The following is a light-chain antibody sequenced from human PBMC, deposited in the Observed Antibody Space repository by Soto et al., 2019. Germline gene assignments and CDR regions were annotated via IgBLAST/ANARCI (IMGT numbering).Light chain of an antibody. Sequence: DFRMPQSPSTLSASVGDRSTMLCRASQTISSWLAWYQQKPGKAPKLLIYDVSSLESGVPSRFSGSGSGTEFTLTISSLQPDDFATYYCQQYNTFWTFGKGTKV. CDR2: DVS. CDR1: QTISSW. J-gene: IGKJ1*01. CDR3: QQYNTFWT. V-gene: IGKV1-5*02.